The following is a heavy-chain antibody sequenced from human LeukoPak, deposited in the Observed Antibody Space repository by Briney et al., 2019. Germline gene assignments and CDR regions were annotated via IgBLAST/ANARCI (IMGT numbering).Heavy chain of an antibody. CDR2: ISGSGGST. Sequence: GGSLRLSCAASGFSLSIYAMTWVRQAPGKGLEWVSGISGSGGSTYYADSVKGRFTISRDDSKNTLYLQTNSLRAEDTAVYYCARGYSSGWWGSYFDYRGQGTLVTVSS. J-gene: IGHJ4*02. V-gene: IGHV3-23*01. CDR3: ARGYSSGWWGSYFDY. CDR1: GFSLSIYA. D-gene: IGHD6-19*01.